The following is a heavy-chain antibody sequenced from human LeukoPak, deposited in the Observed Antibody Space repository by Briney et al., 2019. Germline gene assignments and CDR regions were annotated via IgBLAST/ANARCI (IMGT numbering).Heavy chain of an antibody. J-gene: IGHJ4*02. V-gene: IGHV4-30-2*01. CDR2: IYHSGST. CDR1: GVSISSGGYS. D-gene: IGHD3-10*01. Sequence: SQTLSLTCSVSGVSISSGGYSWGWLRQPPGKGLEWIGYIYHSGSTYYNPSLKSRVTISVDRSKNQFSLKLSSVTAADTAVYYCARSYGSGSYSYYFDYWGQGTLVTVSS. CDR3: ARSYGSGSYSYYFDY.